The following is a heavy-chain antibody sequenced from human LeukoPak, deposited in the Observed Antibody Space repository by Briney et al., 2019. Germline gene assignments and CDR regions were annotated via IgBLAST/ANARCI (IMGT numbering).Heavy chain of an antibody. D-gene: IGHD3-16*01. CDR3: ARPLIGPSNWFDP. J-gene: IGHJ5*02. Sequence: SETLSLTCAVYGGSFSGYYWSWIRQPPGKGLEWIGSIYYSGSTYYNPSLKSRVTISVDTSKNQFSLKLSSVTAADTAVYYCARPLIGPSNWFDPWGQGTLVTVSS. CDR2: IYYSGST. CDR1: GGSFSGYY. V-gene: IGHV4-34*01.